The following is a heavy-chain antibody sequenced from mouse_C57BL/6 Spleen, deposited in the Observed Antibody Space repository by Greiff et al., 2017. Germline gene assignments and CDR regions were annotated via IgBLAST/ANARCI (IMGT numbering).Heavy chain of an antibody. CDR2: ISGGGGNT. Sequence: EVKLMESGGGLVKPGGSLKLSCAASGFTFSSYTMSWVRQTPEKRLEWVATISGGGGNTYYPDSVKGRFTISRDNAKNTLYLHKGSLRSDDTALYYCARHRYAMDYWGQGTSVTVSS. V-gene: IGHV5-9*01. J-gene: IGHJ4*01. CDR1: GFTFSSYT. CDR3: ARHRYAMDY.